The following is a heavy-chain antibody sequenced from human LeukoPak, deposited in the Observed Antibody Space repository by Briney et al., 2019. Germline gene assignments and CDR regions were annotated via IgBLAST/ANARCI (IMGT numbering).Heavy chain of an antibody. J-gene: IGHJ4*02. CDR3: AMGTSTPVY. Sequence: KASETLSLTCSVSGGSINSGNQYWGWIRQPPGKGLEWIGEINHSGSTNYNPSLKSRVTISVDTSKNQFSLKLSSVTAADTAVYYCAMGTSTPVYWGQGTLVTVSS. D-gene: IGHD1-1*01. V-gene: IGHV4-39*07. CDR1: GGSINSGNQY. CDR2: INHSGST.